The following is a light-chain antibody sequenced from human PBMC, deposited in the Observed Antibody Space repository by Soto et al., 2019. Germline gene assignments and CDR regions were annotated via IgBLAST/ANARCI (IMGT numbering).Light chain of an antibody. Sequence: DIQMTQSPSSLSASVGDRVIITCRTSQSISNYLNWYQHKPGKAPKVLISAASNLQSGVPSRFSGSGSGTHFTLTINSLEPEDFATYYCQQSYTTLLTFGGGTKVDIK. J-gene: IGKJ4*01. V-gene: IGKV1-39*01. CDR1: QSISNY. CDR3: QQSYTTLLT. CDR2: AAS.